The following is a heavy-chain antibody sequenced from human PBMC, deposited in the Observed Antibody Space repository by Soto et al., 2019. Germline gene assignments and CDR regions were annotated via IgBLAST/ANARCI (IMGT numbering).Heavy chain of an antibody. CDR2: INHSGST. Sequence: SSETLSLTCAVYGGSFSGYYWSWIRQPPGKGLEWIGEINHSGSTNYNPSLKSRVTISVDTSKNQFSLKLSSVTAADTAVYYCARLAHSSSWTGIDYWGQGTLVTVSS. CDR3: ARLAHSSSWTGIDY. CDR1: GGSFSGYY. D-gene: IGHD6-13*01. J-gene: IGHJ4*02. V-gene: IGHV4-34*01.